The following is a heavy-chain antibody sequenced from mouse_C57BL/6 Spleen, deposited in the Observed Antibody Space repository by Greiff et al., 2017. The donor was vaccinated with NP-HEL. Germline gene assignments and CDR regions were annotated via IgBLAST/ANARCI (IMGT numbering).Heavy chain of an antibody. D-gene: IGHD1-1*01. Sequence: VQLQQSGPGLVKPSQSLSLTCSVTGYSITSGYYWNWIRQFPGNKLEWMGYISYDGSNNYNPSLKNRISITRDTSKNQFFLKLNSVTTEDTATYYCARVGTTVVAYYYAMDYWGQGTSVTVSS. CDR2: ISYDGSN. J-gene: IGHJ4*01. V-gene: IGHV3-6*01. CDR1: GYSITSGYY. CDR3: ARVGTTVVAYYYAMDY.